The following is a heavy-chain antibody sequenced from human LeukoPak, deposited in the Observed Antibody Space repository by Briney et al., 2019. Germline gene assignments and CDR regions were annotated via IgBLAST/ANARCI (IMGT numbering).Heavy chain of an antibody. Sequence: GGSLRLSRAASGFTFTAYAMYWVRQAPGKGLEYVGAISGNGGDTHYADSVKGRFTISRDNAKNTLFVQLDSLRPEDMAVYYCARDRPAGLDYDPSGLDYWGQGTLVAVSS. CDR2: ISGNGGDT. V-gene: IGHV3-64*02. J-gene: IGHJ4*02. CDR3: ARDRPAGLDYDPSGLDY. D-gene: IGHD3-22*01. CDR1: GFTFTAYA.